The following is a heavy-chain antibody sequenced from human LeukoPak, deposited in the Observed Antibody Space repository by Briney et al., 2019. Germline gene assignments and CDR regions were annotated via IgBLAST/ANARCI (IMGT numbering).Heavy chain of an antibody. Sequence: GGSLRLSCAASGFTFSSYDMHWVRQATGKGLEWVSAIGTAGDTYYPGSVKGRFTISRENAKNSLYLQMNSLRAGDTAVYYCARALNYYDSSGYYRGGAFDTWGQGTMVTVSS. D-gene: IGHD3-22*01. CDR3: ARALNYYDSSGYYRGGAFDT. CDR1: GFTFSSYD. CDR2: IGTAGDT. V-gene: IGHV3-13*01. J-gene: IGHJ3*02.